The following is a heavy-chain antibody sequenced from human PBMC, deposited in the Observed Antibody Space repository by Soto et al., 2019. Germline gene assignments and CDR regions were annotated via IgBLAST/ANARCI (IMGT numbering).Heavy chain of an antibody. CDR2: ISGRDGST. V-gene: IGHV3-23*01. CDR3: ARLEGGSSDWYGYFDH. D-gene: IGHD6-19*01. J-gene: IGHJ4*02. CDR1: GFTFSSYA. Sequence: GGSLRLSCAASGFTFSSYAMTWVRQAPGKGLEWVSGISGRDGSTYYADSVKGRLTISRDNSKNTLFLQMNSLRAEDTVVYYCARLEGGSSDWYGYFDHWGQGTLVTVSS.